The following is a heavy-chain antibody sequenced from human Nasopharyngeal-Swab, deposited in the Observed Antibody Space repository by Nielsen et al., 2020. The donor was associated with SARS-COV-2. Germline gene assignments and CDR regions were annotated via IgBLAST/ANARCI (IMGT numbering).Heavy chain of an antibody. V-gene: IGHV3-7*01. J-gene: IGHJ3*02. Sequence: GESLKISCAASGFTFSSYWMSWVRQAPGKGLEWVANIKQDGSEKYYVDSVKGRFTISRDNAKNSLYLQMNSLRAEDTAVYYCARVLFLEWLLYAPGAFDIWGQGTMVTVSS. CDR1: GFTFSSYW. CDR2: IKQDGSEK. D-gene: IGHD3-3*01. CDR3: ARVLFLEWLLYAPGAFDI.